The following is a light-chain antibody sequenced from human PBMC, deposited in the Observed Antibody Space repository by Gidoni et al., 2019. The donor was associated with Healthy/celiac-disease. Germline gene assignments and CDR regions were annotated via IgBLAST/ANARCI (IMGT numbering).Light chain of an antibody. CDR2: KAS. J-gene: IGKJ2*01. CDR1: QSISSW. Sequence: DIQMTQSPSTLSTSVGDRVTITCRASQSISSWLAWYQQKPGKAPKLLIYKASSLESGVPSRFSGSGSGTEFTLTISSLQPDDFATYYCQQYNSFPYTFGQGTKLEIK. V-gene: IGKV1-5*03. CDR3: QQYNSFPYT.